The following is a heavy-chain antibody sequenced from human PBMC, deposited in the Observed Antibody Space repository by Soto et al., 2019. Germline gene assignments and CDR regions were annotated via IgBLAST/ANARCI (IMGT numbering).Heavy chain of an antibody. V-gene: IGHV3-7*01. J-gene: IGHJ6*03. Sequence: GGSLRLSCAASGFTFSSYWMSWVRQAPGKGLEWVANIKQDGSEKYYVDSVKGRFTISRDNAKNSLYLQMNSLRAEDTAVYYCAREGFNSSGWPTYYYYYYMDVWGKGTTVTVSS. CDR1: GFTFSSYW. CDR2: IKQDGSEK. D-gene: IGHD6-19*01. CDR3: AREGFNSSGWPTYYYYYYMDV.